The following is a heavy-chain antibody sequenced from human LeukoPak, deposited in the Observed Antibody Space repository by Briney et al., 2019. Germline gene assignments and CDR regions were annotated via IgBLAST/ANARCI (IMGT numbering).Heavy chain of an antibody. J-gene: IGHJ3*02. Sequence: SETLSLTCTVSGGSVSSNNYYWGWIRQPPGKGLEWIGSIYYSGSTYYNSSLKSRVTISVDTSKNQFSLKLSSVTAADTAVYYCARGFLTGYYSTPNGLDIWGQGTMVTVSS. CDR1: GGSVSSNNYY. CDR2: IYYSGST. V-gene: IGHV4-39*01. CDR3: ARGFLTGYYSTPNGLDI. D-gene: IGHD3-9*01.